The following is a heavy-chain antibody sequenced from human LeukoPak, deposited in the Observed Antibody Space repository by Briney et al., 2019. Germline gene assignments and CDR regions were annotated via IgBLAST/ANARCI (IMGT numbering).Heavy chain of an antibody. D-gene: IGHD5-12*01. CDR1: GYTFTIYD. J-gene: IGHJ4*02. CDR2: MNPNSGNT. V-gene: IGHV1-8*01. Sequence: GASVKVSCTASGYTFTIYDINWGRQAPGQGLEWMGWMNPNSGNTGYAQKFQGRVTMTRNTSISTAYMELSSLRSEDTAVYYCARGNRGYSGYDFTYWGQGTLVTVSS. CDR3: ARGNRGYSGYDFTY.